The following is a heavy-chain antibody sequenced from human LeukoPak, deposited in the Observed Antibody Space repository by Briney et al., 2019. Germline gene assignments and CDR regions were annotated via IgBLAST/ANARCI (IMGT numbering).Heavy chain of an antibody. J-gene: IGHJ4*02. CDR1: GGSISSSSYY. CDR2: IYYSGST. Sequence: PSETLSLTCTVSGGSISSSSYYWGWIRQPPGKGLEWIGSIYYSGSTYYNPSLKSRVTISVDTSKNQFSLKLSSVTAADTAVYYCARGRGRYSSSSRPIWGQGTLVTVSS. CDR3: ARGRGRYSSSSRPI. D-gene: IGHD6-6*01. V-gene: IGHV4-39*07.